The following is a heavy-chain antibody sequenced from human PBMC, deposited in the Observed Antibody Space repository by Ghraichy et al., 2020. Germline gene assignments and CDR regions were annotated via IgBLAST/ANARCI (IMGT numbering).Heavy chain of an antibody. D-gene: IGHD6-19*01. CDR3: AKGARYTSGYDWFDP. J-gene: IGHJ5*02. Sequence: GGSLRLSCAASGFSFDDYAMHWVRQAAGKGLEWVSSISWNSGRIGYADSVKGRFTISRDNAKKSLYLQMNSLRTEDTAFYYCAKGARYTSGYDWFDPWGQGTLVTVSS. CDR2: ISWNSGRI. V-gene: IGHV3-9*01. CDR1: GFSFDDYA.